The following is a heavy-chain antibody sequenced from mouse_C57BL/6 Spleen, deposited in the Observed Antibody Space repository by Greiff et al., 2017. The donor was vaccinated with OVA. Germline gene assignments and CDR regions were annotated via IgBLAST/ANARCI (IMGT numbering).Heavy chain of an antibody. CDR2: INPSSGYT. Sequence: VQLVESGAELAKPGASVKLSCKASGYTFTSYWMHWVKQRPGQGLEWIGYINPSSGYTKYNQKFKDKATLTADKSSSTAYMQLSSLTYEDSAVYYCAIHDYGSSTYFDYWGQGTTLTVSS. CDR1: GYTFTSYW. CDR3: AIHDYGSSTYFDY. V-gene: IGHV1-7*01. J-gene: IGHJ2*01. D-gene: IGHD1-1*01.